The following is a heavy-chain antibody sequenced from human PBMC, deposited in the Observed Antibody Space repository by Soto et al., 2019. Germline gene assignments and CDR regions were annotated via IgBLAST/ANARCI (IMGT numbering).Heavy chain of an antibody. CDR2: IIHIFGTA. D-gene: IGHD3-10*01. Sequence: SVKVCVRASGGTFRSYDNRRVRQAPVPGLEWMGGIIHIFGTANYAQKFQGRLTITADESTSTAYMELRSLRSEDTAVYYCASIMVWGVIRGWRWFDPWGQGTLVTVYS. V-gene: IGHV1-69*13. CDR1: GGTFRSYD. J-gene: IGHJ5*02. CDR3: ASIMVWGVIRGWRWFDP.